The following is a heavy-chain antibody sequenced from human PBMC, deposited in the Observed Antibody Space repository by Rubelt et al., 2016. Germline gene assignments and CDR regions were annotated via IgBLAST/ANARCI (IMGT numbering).Heavy chain of an antibody. CDR1: GFTFSVYN. J-gene: IGHJ4*02. D-gene: IGHD2-21*02. V-gene: IGHV3-48*02. Sequence: QLIESGGDQVQPGGSLRLSCAASGFTFSVYNMNWVRQAPGKGLEWIASISGSGSAINYADSVKGRFIISRDNGEYALFFRMNSLRDEDTAVYYCARDPGHCGGDCYTNYWGEGTLVTVSS. CDR2: ISGSGSAI. CDR3: ARDPGHCGGDCYTNY.